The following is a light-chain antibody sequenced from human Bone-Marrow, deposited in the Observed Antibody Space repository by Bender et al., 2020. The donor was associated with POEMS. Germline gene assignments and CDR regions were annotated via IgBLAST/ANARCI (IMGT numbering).Light chain of an antibody. Sequence: SYELTQPPSVSVSPGQTATITCSGEKLGEEYACWYQQRPGQSPVLVIYEDRKRPSGIPERFSGSISGNIATLTISGTQAMDEADYYCQTWDSSRAPFGGGTKLTVL. V-gene: IGLV3-1*01. CDR3: QTWDSSRAP. J-gene: IGLJ2*01. CDR1: KLGEEY. CDR2: EDR.